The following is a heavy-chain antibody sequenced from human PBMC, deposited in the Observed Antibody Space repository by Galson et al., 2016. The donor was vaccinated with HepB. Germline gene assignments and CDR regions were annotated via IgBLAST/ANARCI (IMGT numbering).Heavy chain of an antibody. Sequence: SLRLSCAASGFVFSRYAMTWVRQAPGEGLEWVAAIRDSGVVTYYADSVKGRFTISRDNHKNTLYLQMNSLRAEDTAVYYCAKRGAAADTLPYYYALDFWGQGTTVTVSS. D-gene: IGHD6-13*01. CDR3: AKRGAAADTLPYYYALDF. V-gene: IGHV3-23*01. CDR2: IRDSGVVT. CDR1: GFVFSRYA. J-gene: IGHJ6*02.